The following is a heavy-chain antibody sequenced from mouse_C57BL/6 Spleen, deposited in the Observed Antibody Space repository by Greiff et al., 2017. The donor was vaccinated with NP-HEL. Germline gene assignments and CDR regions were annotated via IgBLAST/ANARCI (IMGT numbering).Heavy chain of an antibody. Sequence: DVQLQESGPGLVKPSQSLSLTCSVTGYSITSGYYWNWIRQFPGNKLEWMGYISYDGSNNYNPSLKNRISITRDTSKNQFFLKLNSVTTEDTATYYCARRSVYYGSSYWYFDVWGTGTTVTVSS. V-gene: IGHV3-6*01. CDR1: GYSITSGYY. D-gene: IGHD1-1*01. J-gene: IGHJ1*03. CDR3: ARRSVYYGSSYWYFDV. CDR2: ISYDGSN.